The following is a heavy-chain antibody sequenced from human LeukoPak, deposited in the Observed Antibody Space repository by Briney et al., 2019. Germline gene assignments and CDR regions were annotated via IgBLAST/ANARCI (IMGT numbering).Heavy chain of an antibody. Sequence: ASVKVSCKPSGYTFTSYFMHWVRQAPGQGHEWVGIINPSDGTTRYAQKFQGRVTMTRDMSTRTVYMELSTLRSDDTAVYYCARDNCGGDCHFDYWGQGTLVTVSS. CDR1: GYTFTSYF. CDR3: ARDNCGGDCHFDY. D-gene: IGHD2-21*02. V-gene: IGHV1-46*01. J-gene: IGHJ4*02. CDR2: INPSDGTT.